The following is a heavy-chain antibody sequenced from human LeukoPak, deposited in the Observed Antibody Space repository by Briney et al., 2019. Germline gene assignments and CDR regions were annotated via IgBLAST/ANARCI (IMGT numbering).Heavy chain of an antibody. Sequence: GSLRLSCEASGFLFSSYDMNWVRQPPGKGLEWVSSISTSSSYIYYADSVKGRFTISRDNAQNSLYLQMNSLRAEDTAIYYCVRDRGTYRPIDYWGQGTLVTVSS. CDR1: GFLFSSYD. V-gene: IGHV3-21*04. CDR2: ISTSSSYI. D-gene: IGHD1-26*01. CDR3: VRDRGTYRPIDY. J-gene: IGHJ4*02.